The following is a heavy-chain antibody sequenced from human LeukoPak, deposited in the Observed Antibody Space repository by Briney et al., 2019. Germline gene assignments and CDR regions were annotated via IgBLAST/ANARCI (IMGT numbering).Heavy chain of an antibody. CDR1: GFTFSSYT. CDR3: AKEPRN. CDR2: ISGDVNRT. V-gene: IGHV3-23*01. Sequence: GGSLRLSCAASGFTFSSYTMNWVRQAPGKGLEWVSAISGDVNRTYYVDSVKGRFTISRDNSKNTLYLQMNSLRAEDTAIYYCAKEPRNWGQGTLVTVSS. J-gene: IGHJ4*02.